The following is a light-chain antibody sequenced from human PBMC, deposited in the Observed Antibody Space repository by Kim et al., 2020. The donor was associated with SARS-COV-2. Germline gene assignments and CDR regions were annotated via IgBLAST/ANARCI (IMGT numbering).Light chain of an antibody. Sequence: EVLMTQSPATLSVFPGERVTLSCRASQIVNSNVAWYQHKRGQAPRLLIYHASTRATGVPVRFSGSGSGTEFTLSISSLQSEDLGFYFCQQYGSWPQTFGQGTKLEI. J-gene: IGKJ2*01. CDR3: QQYGSWPQT. V-gene: IGKV3-15*01. CDR1: QIVNSN. CDR2: HAS.